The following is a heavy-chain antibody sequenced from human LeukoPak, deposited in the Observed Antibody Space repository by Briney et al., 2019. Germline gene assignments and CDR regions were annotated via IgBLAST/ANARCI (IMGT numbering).Heavy chain of an antibody. CDR3: AKVNAPYYDFWSGHYYYFDY. Sequence: GRSLRLSCAASGFTFDDYAMPWVRQAPGKGLEWVSGISWNSGSIGYADSVKGRFTISRDNAKNSLYLQMNSLRAEDTALYYCAKVNAPYYDFWSGHYYYFDYWGQGTLVTVSS. CDR1: GFTFDDYA. J-gene: IGHJ4*02. V-gene: IGHV3-9*01. D-gene: IGHD3-3*01. CDR2: ISWNSGSI.